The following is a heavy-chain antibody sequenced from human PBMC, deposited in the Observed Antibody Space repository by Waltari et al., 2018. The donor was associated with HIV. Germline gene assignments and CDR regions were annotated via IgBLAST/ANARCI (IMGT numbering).Heavy chain of an antibody. CDR2: IWYGGTNK. D-gene: IGHD2-15*01. J-gene: IGHJ6*02. V-gene: IGHV3-33*01. CDR3: ARDRSEGGGYYYYGLDV. CDR1: GFTFSSYG. Sequence: QVQLVESGGGVVQPGRSLRLPCAASGFTFSSYGMHWVRQAPGKGLEWVAVIWYGGTNKYYADSGKGRFTISRDNSKNTLYLQMNSLRAEDTAVYYCARDRSEGGGYYYYGLDVWGQGTTVTVSS.